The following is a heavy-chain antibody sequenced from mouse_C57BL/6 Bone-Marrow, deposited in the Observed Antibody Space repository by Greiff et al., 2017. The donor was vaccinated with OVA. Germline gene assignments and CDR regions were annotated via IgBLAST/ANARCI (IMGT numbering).Heavy chain of an antibody. D-gene: IGHD4-1*01. J-gene: IGHJ3*01. CDR3: TRNWAFAY. Sequence: QVQLQQSGAELVRPGASVTLSCKASGYTFTDYEMHWVKQTPVHGLEWIGAIDPETGGTAYNQKFKGKAILTADKSYSTAYMELRSLTSEDSAVYCCTRNWAFAYWGQGTRVTVSA. CDR2: IDPETGGT. V-gene: IGHV1-15*01. CDR1: GYTFTDYE.